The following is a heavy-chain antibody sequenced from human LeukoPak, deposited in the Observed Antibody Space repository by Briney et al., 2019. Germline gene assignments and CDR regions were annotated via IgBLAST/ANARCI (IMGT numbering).Heavy chain of an antibody. D-gene: IGHD6-13*01. CDR3: ARRPHIAAAGTYFDY. J-gene: IGHJ4*02. V-gene: IGHV4-59*01. CDR1: GGSISSYY. CDR2: IYYSGST. Sequence: SETLSLTCTVSGGSISSYYWSWIRQPPGKGLEWIGYIYYSGSTNYNPSLKSRATISVDTSKNQFSLKLSSVTAADTAVYYCARRPHIAAAGTYFDYWGQGTLVTVSS.